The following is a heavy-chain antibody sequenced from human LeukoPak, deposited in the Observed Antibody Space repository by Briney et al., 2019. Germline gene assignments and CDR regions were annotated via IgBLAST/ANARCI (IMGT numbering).Heavy chain of an antibody. CDR2: IIPILGIA. D-gene: IGHD5-18*01. Sequence: APVKVCCKASGGTFSSYAISWVRQAPGQGLEWMGRIIPILGIANYAQKFQGRVTITADKSTSTAYMELSSLRSEDTAVYYCARVDTAMVIDYWGQGTLVTVSS. CDR3: ARVDTAMVIDY. V-gene: IGHV1-69*04. CDR1: GGTFSSYA. J-gene: IGHJ4*02.